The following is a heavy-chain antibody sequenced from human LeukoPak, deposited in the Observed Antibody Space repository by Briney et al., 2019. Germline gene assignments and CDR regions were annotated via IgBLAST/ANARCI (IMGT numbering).Heavy chain of an antibody. CDR3: VMTAARAAATDR. Sequence: PGGSLRLSCAASGFTSRFSFSDYYMSWIRQAPGKGLEWLSFISNSGNTIHYADPVRGRFTISRDNAKNSLYLQMNSLRVDDTATYNCVMTAARAAATDRWGQGALVTVSS. CDR2: ISNSGNTI. CDR1: GFTSRFSFSDYY. J-gene: IGHJ5*02. D-gene: IGHD6-25*01. V-gene: IGHV3-11*04.